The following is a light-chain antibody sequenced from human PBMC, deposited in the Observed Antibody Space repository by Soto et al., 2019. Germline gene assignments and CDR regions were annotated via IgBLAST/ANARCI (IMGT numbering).Light chain of an antibody. J-gene: IGKJ1*01. V-gene: IGKV3-20*01. CDR3: QQYGSSPPT. CDR2: GAS. Sequence: EIVLTQSPGTLSLSPGERATLSCRASQSVSSSYLAWYQQKPGQAPRLLIYGASSRATGIPDGFSGSGSGTDFTLTSSRLEPEDFAVYYCQQYGSSPPTFCQGTKVEIK. CDR1: QSVSSSY.